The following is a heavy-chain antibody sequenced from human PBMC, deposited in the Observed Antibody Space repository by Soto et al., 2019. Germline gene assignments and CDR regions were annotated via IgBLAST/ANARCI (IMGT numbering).Heavy chain of an antibody. J-gene: IGHJ5*01. CDR3: ASCSGWLGPNWFDS. V-gene: IGHV4-39*01. D-gene: IGHD6-19*01. Sequence: SETLSLTCTVSGGSISSSSYYWGWIRQPPGKGLEWIGSIYYSGSTYYNPSLKSRVTISVDTSKNQFSLKLSSVTAADTAVYYCASCSGWLGPNWFDSWGQGTLVTVSS. CDR1: GGSISSSSYY. CDR2: IYYSGST.